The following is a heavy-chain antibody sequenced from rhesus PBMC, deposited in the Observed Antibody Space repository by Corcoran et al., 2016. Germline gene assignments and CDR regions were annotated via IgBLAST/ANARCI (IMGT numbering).Heavy chain of an antibody. Sequence: QMQLQESGPGLVKPSETLSLTCDVSGGSISGYYWTWTRQPPGKGLEWIGNIEANTAAPNYNPPLRSRLPISKDRSKNHSSLRLGSVPPPDPAVYYWASRLSLSYNRLEVWGPGVLVTFSS. D-gene: IGHD3-9*01. CDR3: ASRLSLSYNRLEV. CDR1: GGSISGYY. V-gene: IGHV4-81*01. J-gene: IGHJ5-1*01. CDR2: IEANTAAP.